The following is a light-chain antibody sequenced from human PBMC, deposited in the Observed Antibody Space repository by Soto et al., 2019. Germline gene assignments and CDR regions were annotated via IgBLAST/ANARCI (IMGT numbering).Light chain of an antibody. CDR1: SSDIGTNT. CDR2: SSN. J-gene: IGLJ3*02. CDR3: AAWDGSLNVVL. V-gene: IGLV1-44*01. Sequence: QAVLTQPPSASGTPGQRVTISCSGSSSDIGTNTFNWYQQFPRSAPKLLMYSSNQRPSGVPDRFSGSKSGTSASLAISGLQSEDEADYYCAAWDGSLNVVLFGGGTKLTVL.